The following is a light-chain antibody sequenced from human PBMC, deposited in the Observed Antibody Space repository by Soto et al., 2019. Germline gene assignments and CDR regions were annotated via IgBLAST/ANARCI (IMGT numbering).Light chain of an antibody. V-gene: IGLV1-40*01. J-gene: IGLJ2*01. CDR2: GNT. Sequence: QSVLTHPPSVSGAPGQRVTISCTGGLSNIGSGYEVNWYQQLPGTAPKLLISGNTNRPSGVPDRFSGSRSGTSASLAITGLQAEDEADYFCQSYDSILHVVFGGGTKLTVL. CDR1: LSNIGSGYE. CDR3: QSYDSILHVV.